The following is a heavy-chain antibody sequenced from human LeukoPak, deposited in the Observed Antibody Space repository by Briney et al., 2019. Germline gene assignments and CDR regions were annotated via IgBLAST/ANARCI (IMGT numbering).Heavy chain of an antibody. Sequence: SETLSLTCTVSGGSISSGDYYWSWIRQPPGKGLEWIGYIYYSGSTYYNPSLKSRVTISVDTSKNQFSLKLSSVTAADMAVYYCARDHYDSSDLNWFDPWGQGTLVTVSP. CDR1: GGSISSGDYY. CDR2: IYYSGST. V-gene: IGHV4-30-4*01. D-gene: IGHD3-22*01. CDR3: ARDHYDSSDLNWFDP. J-gene: IGHJ5*02.